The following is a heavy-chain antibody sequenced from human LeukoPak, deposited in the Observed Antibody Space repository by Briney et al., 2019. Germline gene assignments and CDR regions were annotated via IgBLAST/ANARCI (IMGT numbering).Heavy chain of an antibody. J-gene: IGHJ5*02. CDR1: GYTFTSYG. Sequence: ASVKVSCKASGYTFTSYGISWVRQAPGQGLEWMGWISAYNGNTNYAQKFQGRVTMTRDTSISTAYMELSRLRSDDTAVYYCARGTIFGVVIIRWFDPWGQGTLVTVSS. V-gene: IGHV1-18*01. D-gene: IGHD3-3*01. CDR2: ISAYNGNT. CDR3: ARGTIFGVVIIRWFDP.